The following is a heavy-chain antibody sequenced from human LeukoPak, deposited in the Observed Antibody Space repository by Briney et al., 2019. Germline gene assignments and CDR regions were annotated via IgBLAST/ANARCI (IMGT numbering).Heavy chain of an antibody. CDR1: GYTFTGYY. J-gene: IGHJ4*02. V-gene: IGHV1-2*02. Sequence: ASVKVSCKASGYTFTGYYMHWVRQAPGQGLEWMGWINPNSGGTNYAQKFQGRVTMTRDTSISTAYMELSRLRSDDTAAYYCARAEYGSGSYHPDYWGQGTLVTVSS. CDR2: INPNSGGT. D-gene: IGHD3-10*01. CDR3: ARAEYGSGSYHPDY.